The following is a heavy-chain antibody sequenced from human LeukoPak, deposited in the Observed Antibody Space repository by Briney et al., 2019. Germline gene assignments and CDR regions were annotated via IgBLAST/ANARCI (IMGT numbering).Heavy chain of an antibody. D-gene: IGHD1-26*01. CDR3: ARTAVGATKGPFDY. V-gene: IGHV1-2*02. Sequence: VSVKVSCKASGYTFTGYYMHWVRQAPGQGFEWMGWINPNSGGTNYAQKLQGRVTMTRDTSISTAYMELSRLRSDDTAVYYCARTAVGATKGPFDYWGQGTLVTVSS. J-gene: IGHJ4*02. CDR1: GYTFTGYY. CDR2: INPNSGGT.